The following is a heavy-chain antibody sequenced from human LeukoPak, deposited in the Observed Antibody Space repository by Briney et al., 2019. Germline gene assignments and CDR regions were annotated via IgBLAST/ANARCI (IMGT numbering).Heavy chain of an antibody. Sequence: PSETLSLTCSVSGDSISYFYWSWIRQAAGKGLEWIGRISTGGTTDYNTSLKSRVTMSVDTSKNQLSLKVISVAAADTAVYYCARGKSRGSHIDYWGQGTLVTVSS. J-gene: IGHJ4*02. CDR2: ISTGGTT. CDR3: ARGKSRGSHIDY. V-gene: IGHV4-4*07. D-gene: IGHD1-26*01. CDR1: GDSISYFY.